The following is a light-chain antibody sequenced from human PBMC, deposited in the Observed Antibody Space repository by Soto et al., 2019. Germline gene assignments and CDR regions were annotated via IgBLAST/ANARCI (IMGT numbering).Light chain of an antibody. CDR2: NTS. CDR1: QSIKSKS. CDR3: QHDGGSFI. Sequence: EIVLTQSPGTLSLSPGEGATVSCRVSQSIKSKSLVWYQRKLGQAPRLLIYNTSSRATGIPDRFSGSGSGTDFNLSISRLEPEDFDVYYCQHDGGSFIFGPGTKVDFK. J-gene: IGKJ3*01. V-gene: IGKV3-20*01.